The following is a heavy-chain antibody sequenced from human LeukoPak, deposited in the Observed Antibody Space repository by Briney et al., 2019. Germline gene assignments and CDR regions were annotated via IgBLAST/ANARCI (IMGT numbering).Heavy chain of an antibody. CDR1: GFTFSSYS. D-gene: IGHD1-7*01. CDR2: ISSSSSYI. J-gene: IGHJ5*02. V-gene: IGHV3-21*01. Sequence: GGSLRLSCAASGFTFSSYSMNWVRQAPGKGLEWVSSISSSSSYIYYADSVKGRFTISRDNAKNSLYLQMNSLRAEDTAVYYCARGPSYITGTPGRRVDPWGQGTLVTVSS. CDR3: ARGPSYITGTPGRRVDP.